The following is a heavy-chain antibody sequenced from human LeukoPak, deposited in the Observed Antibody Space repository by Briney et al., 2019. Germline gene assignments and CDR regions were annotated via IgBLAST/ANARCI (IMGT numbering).Heavy chain of an antibody. CDR3: ARSVRFLEWLSPADFDY. D-gene: IGHD3-3*01. CDR1: GFTFSSYS. J-gene: IGHJ4*02. V-gene: IGHV3-48*01. CDR2: ISSSSTI. Sequence: GGSLRLSCAASGFTFSSYSMNWVRQAPGKGLEWVSYISSSSTIYYADSVKGRFTISRDNAKNSLYLQMNSLRAEDTAVYYCARSVRFLEWLSPADFDYWGQGTLVTVSS.